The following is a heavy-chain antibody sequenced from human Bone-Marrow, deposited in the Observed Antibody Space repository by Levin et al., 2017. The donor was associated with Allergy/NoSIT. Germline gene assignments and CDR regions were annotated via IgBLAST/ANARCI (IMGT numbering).Heavy chain of an antibody. D-gene: IGHD1-26*01. CDR3: ATSQRRELDYFDY. CDR1: GYTLTELS. CDR2: FDPEDGET. J-gene: IGHJ4*02. Sequence: GESLKISCKVSGYTLTELSMHWVRQAPGKGLEWMGGFDPEDGETIYAQKFQGRVTMTEDTSTDTAYMELSSLRSEDTAVYYCATSQRRELDYFDYWGQGTLVTVSS. V-gene: IGHV1-24*01.